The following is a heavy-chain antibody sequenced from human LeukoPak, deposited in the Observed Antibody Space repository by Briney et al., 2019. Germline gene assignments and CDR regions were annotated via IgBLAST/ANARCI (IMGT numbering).Heavy chain of an antibody. CDR2: INHSGGT. CDR3: ARGPLRSGYYRPNWFDP. V-gene: IGHV4-34*01. CDR1: GGSFSGYY. Sequence: PSETLSLTCAVYGGSFSGYYWSWIRQPPGKGLEWIGEINHSGGTNYNPSLRSRVTISVDTSKIQFSLKLSSVTAADTAVYYCARGPLRSGYYRPNWFDPWGQGTLVTVSS. J-gene: IGHJ5*02. D-gene: IGHD3-3*01.